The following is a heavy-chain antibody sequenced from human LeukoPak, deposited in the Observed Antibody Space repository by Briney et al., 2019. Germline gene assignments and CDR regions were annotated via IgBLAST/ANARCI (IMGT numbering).Heavy chain of an antibody. J-gene: IGHJ4*02. V-gene: IGHV3-30*02. CDR1: GFTFSRDN. D-gene: IGHD2-15*01. CDR2: ISNDERDK. CDR3: SNDSGGRDCYFDS. Sequence: GGSLRLSCAPSGFTFSRDNILSVRQAPGKGLEWVAFISNDERDKKYADSVKGRFTISRDNSQNTLYLQMNSPRGEDMALDSCSNDSGGRDCYFDSWGQGTLVTVSS.